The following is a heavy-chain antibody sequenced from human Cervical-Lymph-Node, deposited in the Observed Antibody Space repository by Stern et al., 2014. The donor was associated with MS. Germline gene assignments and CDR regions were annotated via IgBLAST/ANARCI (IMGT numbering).Heavy chain of an antibody. CDR3: ARSGYYGIDV. V-gene: IGHV4-61*08. CDR1: GDSVSSEDYY. D-gene: IGHD1-26*01. Sequence: QLQLQESGPGLVRPSETLSLTCIASGDSVSSEDYYWSWIRQSPGKDLEWIGYIYYRGRPNYNPSLKSRLTISIDTSKNQFSLKLISVTAADTAVYYCARSGYYGIDVWGQGTTVIVSS. CDR2: IYYRGRP. J-gene: IGHJ6*02.